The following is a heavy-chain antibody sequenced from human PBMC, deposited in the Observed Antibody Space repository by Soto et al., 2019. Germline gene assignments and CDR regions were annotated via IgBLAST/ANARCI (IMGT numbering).Heavy chain of an antibody. Sequence: DVQLVESGGGLVQPGRSLRLSCAASGFTFDDYAMHWVRQAPGKGLEWVSGISWNSGSIGYADSVKGRFTISRDNAKNSLYLQMNSLRPEDTAVYYCAKDADIVVIPAAYFDCWGQGNLVNVSS. V-gene: IGHV3-9*01. CDR1: GFTFDDYA. CDR3: AKDADIVVIPAAYFDC. J-gene: IGHJ4*02. D-gene: IGHD2-2*01. CDR2: ISWNSGSI.